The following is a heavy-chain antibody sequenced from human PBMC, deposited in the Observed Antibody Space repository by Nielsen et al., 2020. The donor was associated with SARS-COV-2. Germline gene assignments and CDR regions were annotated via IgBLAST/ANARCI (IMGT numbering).Heavy chain of an antibody. V-gene: IGHV3-11*05. CDR2: ISSSSTYT. J-gene: IGHJ4*02. CDR1: GFTFSDYY. Sequence: GESLKISCAASGFTFSDYYMNWIRQAPGKGLEWVAYISSSSTYTDYADSVKGRFSISRDNTNNALHLQMNSLRAEDTAVYYCARDRNYDRTQDYWGQGTLVTVSS. D-gene: IGHD3-22*01. CDR3: ARDRNYDRTQDY.